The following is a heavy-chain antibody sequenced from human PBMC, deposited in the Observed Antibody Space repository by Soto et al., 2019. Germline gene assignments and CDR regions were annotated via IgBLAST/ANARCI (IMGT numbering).Heavy chain of an antibody. CDR2: INAGGST. Sequence: EVQLVESGGTLVQPGGSLRLSCAASGFDASVNYMTWVRQTPGKGLEWVSAINAGGSTFYTDSVKGRFTISRDNSKNTVFLQMNSLRVEDMAMYYCVRENYYYGMDVWGQGTAVTVSS. CDR1: GFDASVNY. J-gene: IGHJ6*02. CDR3: VRENYYYGMDV. V-gene: IGHV3-66*01.